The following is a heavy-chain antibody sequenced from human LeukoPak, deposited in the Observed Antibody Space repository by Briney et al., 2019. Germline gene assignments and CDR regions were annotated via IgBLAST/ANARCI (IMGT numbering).Heavy chain of an antibody. CDR1: GGSFSGYY. J-gene: IGHJ4*02. Sequence: PSETLSLTCAVYGGSFSGYYLSWIRQPPGKGLEWIGEINHSGSTNYNPSLKSRVTISVDTSKNQFSLKLSSVTAADTAVYYCASGGIAVAGTGNSFDYWGQGTLVTVSS. CDR2: INHSGST. V-gene: IGHV4-34*01. D-gene: IGHD6-19*01. CDR3: ASGGIAVAGTGNSFDY.